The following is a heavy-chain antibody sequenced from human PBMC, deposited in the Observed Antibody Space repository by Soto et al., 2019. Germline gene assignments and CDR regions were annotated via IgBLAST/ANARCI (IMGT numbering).Heavy chain of an antibody. CDR3: ASNTRYDPPDY. CDR2: ISVSGGST. D-gene: IGHD2-15*01. V-gene: IGHV3-23*01. J-gene: IGHJ4*02. Sequence: EVQLLASGGGLVQPGGSLRLSCAASGFTFSSYAMSWVRQAPGKGMAWVSGISVSGGSTYYAASVKGRFTISRDNTKNTLYLQMNSLRAEDTAVYYFASNTRYDPPDYLGQGTLVTVSS. CDR1: GFTFSSYA.